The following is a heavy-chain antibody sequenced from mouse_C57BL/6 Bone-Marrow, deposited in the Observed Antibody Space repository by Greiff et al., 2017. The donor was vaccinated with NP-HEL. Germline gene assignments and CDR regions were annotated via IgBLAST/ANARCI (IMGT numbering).Heavy chain of an antibody. J-gene: IGHJ3*01. CDR2: IYPRSGNT. CDR3: ARRGQLRLLFAY. D-gene: IGHD3-2*02. V-gene: IGHV1-81*01. CDR1: GYTFTSYG. Sequence: QVQLQQSGAELARPGASVKLSCKASGYTFTSYGISWVKQRTGRGLEWIGEIYPRSGNTYYNEKFKGKATLTADKSSSTAYMELRSVTSEDSAVYFCARRGQLRLLFAYWGQGTLVTVSA.